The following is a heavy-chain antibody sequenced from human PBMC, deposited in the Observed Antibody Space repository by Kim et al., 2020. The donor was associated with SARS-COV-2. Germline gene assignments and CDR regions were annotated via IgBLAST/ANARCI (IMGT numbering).Heavy chain of an antibody. D-gene: IGHD6-19*01. CDR3: ARPKYSSGWDDAFDI. V-gene: IGHV5-51*01. J-gene: IGHJ3*02. Sequence: PSFQGQVTISADKSISTAYLQWSSLKASDTAMYYCARPKYSSGWDDAFDIWGQGTMVTVSS.